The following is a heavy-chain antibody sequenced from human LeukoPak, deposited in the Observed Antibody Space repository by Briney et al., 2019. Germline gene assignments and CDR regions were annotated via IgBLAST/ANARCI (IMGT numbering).Heavy chain of an antibody. CDR2: IYYSGST. Sequence: SETLSLTCTVSGGSISSYYWSWIRQPPGKGLEWIGYIYYSGSTNYNPSLKSRVTISVDTSKNQFSLKLSSVTAADTAVYYCARGSSSSWYPKEYFQHWGQGTLVTVSS. D-gene: IGHD6-13*01. V-gene: IGHV4-59*01. CDR1: GGSISSYY. J-gene: IGHJ1*01. CDR3: ARGSSSSWYPKEYFQH.